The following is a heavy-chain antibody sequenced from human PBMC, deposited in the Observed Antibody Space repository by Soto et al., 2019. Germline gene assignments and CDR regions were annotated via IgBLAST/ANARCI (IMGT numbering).Heavy chain of an antibody. J-gene: IGHJ4*02. V-gene: IGHV3-30*18. Sequence: HPGGSLRLSCAASGFTFSSYGMHWVRQAPGKGLEWVAVISYDGSNKYYADSVKGRFTISRDNSKNTLYLQMNSLRAEDTAVYYCAKDPSPYAGSRHDYWGQGTLVTVSS. D-gene: IGHD3-22*01. CDR2: ISYDGSNK. CDR3: AKDPSPYAGSRHDY. CDR1: GFTFSSYG.